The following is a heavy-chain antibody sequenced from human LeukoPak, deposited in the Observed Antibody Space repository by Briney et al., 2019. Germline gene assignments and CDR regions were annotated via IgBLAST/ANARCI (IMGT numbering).Heavy chain of an antibody. CDR2: ISYDGSNK. D-gene: IGHD6-13*01. CDR1: GFTFSSYA. J-gene: IGHJ4*02. Sequence: GGSLRLSCAASGFTFSSYAMHWVRQAPGKGLEWVAVISYDGSNKYYADSVKGRFTISRDNSKNTLYLQMNSLRAEDTAVYYCANIAAAGLYDYWGQGTLVTVSS. CDR3: ANIAAAGLYDY. V-gene: IGHV3-30*04.